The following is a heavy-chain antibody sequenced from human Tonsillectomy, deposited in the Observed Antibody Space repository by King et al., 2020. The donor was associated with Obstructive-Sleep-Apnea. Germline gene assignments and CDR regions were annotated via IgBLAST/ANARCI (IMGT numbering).Heavy chain of an antibody. J-gene: IGHJ4*02. D-gene: IGHD3-3*01. V-gene: IGHV3-15*01. CDR2: IKSKTDGGTT. CDR1: GFTFSNAW. Sequence: VQLVESGGGLVKPGGSLRLSCAASGFTFSNAWMSWVRQAPGKGLEWVGRIKSKTDGGTTDYAAPVKGRFTISRDDSKNTLYLQMNSLKTEDTAVYYCTTSPPLTIFGVVTYFDYWGQGTLVTVSS. CDR3: TTSPPLTIFGVVTYFDY.